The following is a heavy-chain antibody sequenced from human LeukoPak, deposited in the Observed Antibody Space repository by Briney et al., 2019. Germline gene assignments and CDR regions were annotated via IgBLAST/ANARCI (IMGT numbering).Heavy chain of an antibody. J-gene: IGHJ4*02. V-gene: IGHV4-39*01. D-gene: IGHD3-16*01. Sequence: PSETLSLTCTASGGSISSSSYYWGWIRQPPGKGLEWIGSIYYSGSTYYNPSLKSRVTISVDTSKNQFSLKLSSVTAADTAVYYCARHADDYVWGSYDYWGQGTLVTVSS. CDR3: ARHADDYVWGSYDY. CDR1: GGSISSSSYY. CDR2: IYYSGST.